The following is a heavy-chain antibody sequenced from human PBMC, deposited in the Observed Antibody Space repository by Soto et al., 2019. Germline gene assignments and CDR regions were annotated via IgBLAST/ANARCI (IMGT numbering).Heavy chain of an antibody. D-gene: IGHD1-26*01. J-gene: IGHJ6*02. V-gene: IGHV3-30*18. CDR2: ISSDGSSY. CDR1: GFTLTNNG. Sequence: LRLSCVASGFTLTNNGMHWVRQAPGQGLEWVAVISSDGSSYYYGDSVRGRFTISRDTSKNTLFLEMNSLTTADTAVYYCAKDRGLAESGTWSHYYYGMDVWGQGTSVTVSS. CDR3: AKDRGLAESGTWSHYYYGMDV.